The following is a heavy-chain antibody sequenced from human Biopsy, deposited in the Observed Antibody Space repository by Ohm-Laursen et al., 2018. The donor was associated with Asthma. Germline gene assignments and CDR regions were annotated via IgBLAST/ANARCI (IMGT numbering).Heavy chain of an antibody. CDR3: ARGISRVTGLFDHFDS. J-gene: IGHJ4*02. CDR1: GGSLSSNY. V-gene: IGHV4-34*01. D-gene: IGHD2-21*02. Sequence: TLSLTCAVYGGSLSSNYWSWIRQTPGKGLEWLGDTHHSGYTNYNPSLSSRLTLSVDTSKNQFSLKLRSVTAADAAVYYCARGISRVTGLFDHFDSWGQGTLVTVSS. CDR2: THHSGYT.